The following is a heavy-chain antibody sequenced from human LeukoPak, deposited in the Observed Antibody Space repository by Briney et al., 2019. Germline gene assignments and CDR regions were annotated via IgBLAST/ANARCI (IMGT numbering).Heavy chain of an antibody. CDR2: ISTTGYTI. J-gene: IGHJ6*03. V-gene: IGHV3-11*04. D-gene: IGHD3-16*01. CDR3: ARDYASEYMDV. Sequence: GGSLRLSCEASGFTFSDFYMSWIRQAPGQGLEWLSYISTTGYTIYYADSVKGRFTISRDNTQNSLFLQMDSLRVEDTAVYYCARDYASEYMDVWGKGTTVTVSS. CDR1: GFTFSDFY.